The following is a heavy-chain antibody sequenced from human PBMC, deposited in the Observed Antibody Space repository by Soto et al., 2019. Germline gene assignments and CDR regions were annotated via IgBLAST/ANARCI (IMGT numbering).Heavy chain of an antibody. CDR3: ASGIAAAGTTNDYYYGMDV. CDR1: GYTFTGYY. V-gene: IGHV1-2*02. D-gene: IGHD6-13*01. CDR2: INPNSGGT. Sequence: QVQLVQSGAEVNKPGASVKVSCKASGYTFTGYYMHWVRQAPGQGLEWMGWINPNSGGTNYAQKFQGRVTMTRDTSISTAYMELSRLRSDDTAVYYCASGIAAAGTTNDYYYGMDVWGQGPTVTVSS. J-gene: IGHJ6*02.